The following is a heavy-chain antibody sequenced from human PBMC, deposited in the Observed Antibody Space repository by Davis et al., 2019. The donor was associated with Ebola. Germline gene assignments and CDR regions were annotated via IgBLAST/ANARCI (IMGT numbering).Heavy chain of an antibody. CDR1: GGSISGYY. CDR3: ARGEGCSSTSCLTDAFDI. D-gene: IGHD2-2*01. J-gene: IGHJ3*02. CDR2: IYYSGSS. Sequence: SETLSLTCTVSGGSISGYYWSWIRQPPGKGLEWIGYIYYSGSSNYTPSLKSRVTISLDTSKNQFSLKLSSVTAADTAVYYCARGEGCSSTSCLTDAFDIWGQGTMVTVSS. V-gene: IGHV4-59*12.